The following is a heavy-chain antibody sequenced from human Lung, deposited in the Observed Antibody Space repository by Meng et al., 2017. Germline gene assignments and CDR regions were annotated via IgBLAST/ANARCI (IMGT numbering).Heavy chain of an antibody. CDR1: GGSFSDYY. J-gene: IGHJ4*02. D-gene: IGHD4-11*01. V-gene: IGHV4-34*01. Sequence: QVQLQPWGAGLLKPSETLSLTCGVSGGSFSDYYWSRIRQPPGKGLEWIGEINHSGSTNYNPSLESRATISVDTSQNNLSLKLSSVTAADSAVYYCARGPTTMAHDFDYWGQGTLVTVSS. CDR3: ARGPTTMAHDFDY. CDR2: INHSGST.